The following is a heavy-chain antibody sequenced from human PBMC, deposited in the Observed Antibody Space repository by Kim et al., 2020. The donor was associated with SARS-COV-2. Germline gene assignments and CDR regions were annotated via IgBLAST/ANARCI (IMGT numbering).Heavy chain of an antibody. V-gene: IGHV3-9*01. D-gene: IGHD6-19*01. J-gene: IGHJ4*02. CDR2: IAWDGSAT. CDR3: AKVSTPWQWVNLGDYFDH. Sequence: GGSLRLTCAGSGFHFGDYTLHWVRQAPGKGLEWVASIAWDGSATDYAGSVKGRFTISRDDSKNSLYMEIHSLRLEDTALYYCAKVSTPWQWVNLGDYFDHWGQGTLVTVSS. CDR1: GFHFGDYT.